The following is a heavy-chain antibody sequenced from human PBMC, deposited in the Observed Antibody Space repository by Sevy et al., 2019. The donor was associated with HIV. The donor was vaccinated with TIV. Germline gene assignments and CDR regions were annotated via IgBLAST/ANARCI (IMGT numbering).Heavy chain of an antibody. Sequence: SETLSLTCAVSGAAVSGYFWSWVRQPPGKGLEWLGYIYDGGTTNYNPSLDSRVTISVDTSKNQISLKLSSATAADSAVSYSASGLQLWLGHFDYWGQGTLVTVSS. D-gene: IGHD5-18*01. CDR1: GAAVSGYF. J-gene: IGHJ4*02. CDR2: IYDGGTT. CDR3: ASGLQLWLGHFDY. V-gene: IGHV4-59*02.